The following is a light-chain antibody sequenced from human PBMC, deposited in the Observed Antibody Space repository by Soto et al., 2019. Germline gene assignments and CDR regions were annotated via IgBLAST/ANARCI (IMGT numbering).Light chain of an antibody. Sequence: EIVLTQSPATLSLSPGERATLSCRASQSVSSYLAWYQQKPGQAPRLLIYDASNRATGIPARFSGSGSGTDFTLTISSLEPEDFAVYYCQQRSNWPPGMYTSGQGTKLEIK. V-gene: IGKV3-11*01. CDR1: QSVSSY. CDR2: DAS. CDR3: QQRSNWPPGMYT. J-gene: IGKJ2*01.